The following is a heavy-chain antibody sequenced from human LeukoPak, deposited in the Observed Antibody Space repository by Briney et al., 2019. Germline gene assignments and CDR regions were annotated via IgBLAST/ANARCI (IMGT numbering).Heavy chain of an antibody. V-gene: IGHV3-53*01. D-gene: IGHD4-23*01. J-gene: IGHJ4*02. CDR3: ASESPLYYDGNSGF. CDR1: GFTVSSNY. CDR2: IYGGDST. Sequence: GGSLRLSCAVSGFTVSSNYMSWVRQAPGKGLEWVSGIYGGDSTYYADSVKGRFTISRDNSKNTLYLKMNSLRAEDTAVYYCASESPLYYDGNSGFWGQGALVTVSS.